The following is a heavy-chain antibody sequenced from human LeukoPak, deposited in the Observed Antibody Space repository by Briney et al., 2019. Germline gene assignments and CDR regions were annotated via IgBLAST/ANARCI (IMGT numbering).Heavy chain of an antibody. D-gene: IGHD3-22*01. CDR3: ARSITMIVVVSDYYFDY. V-gene: IGHV4-34*01. Sequence: SETLSLTCAVYGGSFSGYYWSWIRQPPGKGLEWIGEINHSGSTNYNPSLKSRVTISVDTSKNQFSLKLSSVTAADTAVYYCARSITMIVVVSDYYFDYWGQGTLVTVSS. CDR1: GGSFSGYY. J-gene: IGHJ4*02. CDR2: INHSGST.